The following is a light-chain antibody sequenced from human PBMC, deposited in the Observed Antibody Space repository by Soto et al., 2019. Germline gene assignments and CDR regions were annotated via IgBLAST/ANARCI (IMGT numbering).Light chain of an antibody. CDR2: GNN. V-gene: IGLV1-40*01. CDR3: QSYDSALSGYV. CDR1: SSNIGAGYH. J-gene: IGLJ1*01. Sequence: QSVLTQPPSVSGAPGQRVTISCTGSSSNIGAGYHVHWYQQLPGTAPKRLIYGNNNRPSGVPDRFSGSKSGTSASLAITGLQAEDEADYYCQSYDSALSGYVFGTGTKVTGL.